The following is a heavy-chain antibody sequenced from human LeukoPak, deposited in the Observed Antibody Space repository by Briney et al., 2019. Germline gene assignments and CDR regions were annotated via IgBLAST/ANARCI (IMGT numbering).Heavy chain of an antibody. V-gene: IGHV1-46*01. D-gene: IGHD2-15*01. CDR2: INPSGGST. Sequence: ASVKVSCKASGYTFTSYYMHWVRQAPGQGLEWMGIINPSGGSTSYAQKFQGRVTMTRDTSTSTVYMELSSLRSEDTAVYYCARERVGYCSGGSCYSTRYYYGMDVWGQGTTVTVSS. CDR3: ARERVGYCSGGSCYSTRYYYGMDV. CDR1: GYTFTSYY. J-gene: IGHJ6*02.